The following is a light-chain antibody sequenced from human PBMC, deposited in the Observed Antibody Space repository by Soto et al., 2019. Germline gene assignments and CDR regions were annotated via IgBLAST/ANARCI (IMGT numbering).Light chain of an antibody. V-gene: IGKV3-20*01. J-gene: IGKJ1*01. CDR2: GAS. CDR1: QSVSSSY. CDR3: QHYNNWPPWT. Sequence: EIVLTQSPGILSLSPGARASLSCGARQSVSSSYLAWYQQKPGQAPRLLIYGASSRATGIPDRFSGSGSGTDFTLTISRLEPEDFAVYYCQHYNNWPPWTFGQGTKVDIK.